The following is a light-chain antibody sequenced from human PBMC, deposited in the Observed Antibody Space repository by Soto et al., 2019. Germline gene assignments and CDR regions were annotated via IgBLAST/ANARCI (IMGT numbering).Light chain of an antibody. CDR3: QQLSNWPSR. Sequence: EIVLTQSPATLSLSRGERATLSCRASQSVSSYLAWYQQKPGQAPRLLIYDASNRATGIPARFSGSGSGTDFTLTISSLESEDFGDYYCQQLSNWPSRFGQGT. CDR1: QSVSSY. CDR2: DAS. J-gene: IGKJ1*01. V-gene: IGKV3-11*01.